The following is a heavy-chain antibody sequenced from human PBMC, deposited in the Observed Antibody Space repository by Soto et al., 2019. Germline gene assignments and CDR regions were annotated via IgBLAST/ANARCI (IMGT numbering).Heavy chain of an antibody. J-gene: IGHJ4*02. CDR2: IIPIFGTA. V-gene: IGHV1-69*13. D-gene: IGHD6-19*01. CDR1: GGTFSSYA. CDR3: ARDLGIAVADTGYFDY. Sequence: SVKVSCKASGGTFSSYAISWVRQAPGQGLEWMGGIIPIFGTANYAQKFQGRVTITADESTSTAYMELSSLRSEDTAVYYCARDLGIAVADTGYFDYWGQGTLVTVSS.